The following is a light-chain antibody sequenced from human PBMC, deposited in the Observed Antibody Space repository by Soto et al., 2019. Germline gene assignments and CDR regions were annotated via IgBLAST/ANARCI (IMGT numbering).Light chain of an antibody. CDR2: DVS. CDR1: STDINAYKY. CDR3: SSYTISPIK. J-gene: IGLJ2*01. Sequence: QSVLTQPASVSGSPGQSITISCTGTSTDINAYKYVSWYQQHPGKAPEVIIYDVSYRPSGVSNRFSGSKSGNTASLTISGLQPEDEADYYCSSYTISPIKFGGGTKLTVL. V-gene: IGLV2-14*01.